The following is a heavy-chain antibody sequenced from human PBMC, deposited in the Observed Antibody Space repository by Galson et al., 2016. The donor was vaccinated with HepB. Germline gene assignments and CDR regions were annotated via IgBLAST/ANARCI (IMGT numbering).Heavy chain of an antibody. D-gene: IGHD2-2*01. CDR1: GDSVSSNTAA. CDR3: ARVYCIGTNCYPPPSKGTFDI. CDR2: TYYRSKWYN. Sequence: CAIPGDSVSSNTAAWSWIRQSPSRGLEWLGRTYYRSKWYNDYAVSVKSRVTINPDTSKNQFSLQLSPVTPDDTAIYYCARVYCIGTNCYPPPSKGTFDIWGQGTVVTVSS. V-gene: IGHV6-1*01. J-gene: IGHJ3*02.